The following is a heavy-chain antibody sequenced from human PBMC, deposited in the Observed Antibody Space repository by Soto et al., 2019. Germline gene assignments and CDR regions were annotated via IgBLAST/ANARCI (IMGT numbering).Heavy chain of an antibody. CDR2: IYYSGST. CDR3: ARHETDNWNPYYYYGMDV. D-gene: IGHD1-20*01. J-gene: IGHJ6*02. Sequence: SETLSLTCTVSGGSISSSSYYWGWIRQPPGKGLEWIGSIYYSGSTYYNPSLKSRFTISVDTSKNQFSLKLSSVTAADTAVYYCARHETDNWNPYYYYGMDVWGQGTTVTVSS. V-gene: IGHV4-39*01. CDR1: GGSISSSSYY.